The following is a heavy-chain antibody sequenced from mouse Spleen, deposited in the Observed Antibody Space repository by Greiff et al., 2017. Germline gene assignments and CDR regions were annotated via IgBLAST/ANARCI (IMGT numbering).Heavy chain of an antibody. V-gene: IGHV1-15*01. Sequence: VQVVESGAELVRPGASVTLFCKASGYTFTDHEMHWVKQTPVHGLEWIGAIYPETGGTALNQKFKGKAILTADKSSSTAYMKLRSLTSEDSAVYYCTRSGSSPAWFAYWGQGTLVTVSA. CDR1: GYTFTDHE. CDR3: TRSGSSPAWFAY. J-gene: IGHJ3*01. D-gene: IGHD1-1*01. CDR2: IYPETGGT.